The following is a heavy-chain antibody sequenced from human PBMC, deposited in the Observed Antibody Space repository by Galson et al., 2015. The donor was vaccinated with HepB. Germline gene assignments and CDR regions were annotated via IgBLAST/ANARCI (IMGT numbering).Heavy chain of an antibody. J-gene: IGHJ5*02. CDR1: GFSLGTNGVG. D-gene: IGHD3-22*01. CDR3: AHRLKLYDSRGYYSFSWFDP. CDR2: IYWDDDK. V-gene: IGHV2-5*02. Sequence: PALVKPTQTLTLTCSFSGFSLGTNGVGVGWIRQPPGKALEWLAVIYWDDDKRYSPSLKSRLAITKDTSKNQVVLTMTNMDPVDTGTYFCAHRLKLYDSRGYYSFSWFDPWGQGTQVTVSS.